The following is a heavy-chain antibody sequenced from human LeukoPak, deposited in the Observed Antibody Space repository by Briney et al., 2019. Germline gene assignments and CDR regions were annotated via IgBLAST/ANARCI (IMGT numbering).Heavy chain of an antibody. V-gene: IGHV3-73*01. CDR1: GFTFSGSA. D-gene: IGHD6-19*01. J-gene: IGHJ1*01. CDR2: IRSKANSYAT. CDR3: TTVGIAVAAEYFQH. Sequence: PGGSLRLSCAASGFTFSGSAMHWVRQASGKGLEWVGRIRSKANSYATAYAASVKGRFTISRDDSKNTAYLQMNSLKTEDTAVYYCTTVGIAVAAEYFQHWGQGTLVTVSS.